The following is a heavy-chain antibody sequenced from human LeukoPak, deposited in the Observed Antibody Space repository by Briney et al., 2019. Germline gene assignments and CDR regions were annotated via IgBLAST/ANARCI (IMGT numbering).Heavy chain of an antibody. J-gene: IGHJ4*02. CDR1: GFTFGGYG. Sequence: PGGSLRLSCAGSGFTFGGYGMHWFRQTPGKGLEWVAVIAYDGGRAFYADSVKGRFTISRDNSKNTISVQMDDLRAEDTAVYYCTRYNNDHFDYWGQGTLVTVSS. CDR3: TRYNNDHFDY. D-gene: IGHD1-14*01. V-gene: IGHV3-33*01. CDR2: IAYDGGRA.